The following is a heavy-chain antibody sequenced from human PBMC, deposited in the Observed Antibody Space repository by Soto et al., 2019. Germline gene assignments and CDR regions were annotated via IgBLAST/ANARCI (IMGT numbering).Heavy chain of an antibody. V-gene: IGHV4-30-2*01. CDR1: GGSISSGGYS. J-gene: IGHJ5*02. D-gene: IGHD2-2*01. CDR2: IYHSGST. CDR3: ARVPDR. Sequence: SETLSLTCAVSGGSISSGGYSWSWIRQPPGKGLGWIGYIYHSGSTYYNPSLKSRVTISVDRSKNQFSLKLSSVTAADTAVYYCARVPDRWGQGTLVTVSS.